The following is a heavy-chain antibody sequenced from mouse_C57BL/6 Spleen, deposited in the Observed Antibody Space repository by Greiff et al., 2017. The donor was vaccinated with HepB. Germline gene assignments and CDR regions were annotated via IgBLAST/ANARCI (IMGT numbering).Heavy chain of an antibody. CDR3: TVDYGGRWLAY. CDR2: IDPENGDT. CDR1: GFNIKDDY. D-gene: IGHD1-1*02. V-gene: IGHV14-4*01. Sequence: EVQLQQSGAELVRPGASVKLSCTASGFNIKDDYMHWVKQRPDQGLEWIGWIDPENGDTEYASKFQGKATITADTSSNTAYLQPSSLTSEDTAVYYCTVDYGGRWLAYWGQGTLVTVSA. J-gene: IGHJ3*01.